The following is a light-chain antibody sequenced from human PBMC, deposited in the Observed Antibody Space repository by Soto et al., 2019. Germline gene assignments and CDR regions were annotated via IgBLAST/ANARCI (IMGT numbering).Light chain of an antibody. CDR1: QSVSSN. J-gene: IGKJ2*01. CDR2: GAS. CDR3: QQYNNCPPYT. Sequence: EIVMTQSPATLSVSPGERATLSCRASQSVSSNLAWYQQKPGQAPRLLIYGASTRATGIPARFSGSGSGTEFTLTIRSLQSEDFAVYYCQQYNNCPPYTFGQGNKLEIK. V-gene: IGKV3-15*01.